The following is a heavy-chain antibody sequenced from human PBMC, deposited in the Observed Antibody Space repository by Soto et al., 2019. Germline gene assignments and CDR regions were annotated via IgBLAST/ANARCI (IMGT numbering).Heavy chain of an antibody. CDR2: ISYDGSNK. Sequence: QVQLVESGGGVVQPGRSLRLSCAASGFTFSSYGMHWVRQAPGKGLEWVAVISYDGSNKYYADSVKGRFTISRDNSKNTLYLQMNSLRAEDTAVYYCARLYSSSPRDDYWGQGTLVTVSS. J-gene: IGHJ4*02. D-gene: IGHD6-6*01. CDR1: GFTFSSYG. V-gene: IGHV3-30*03. CDR3: ARLYSSSPRDDY.